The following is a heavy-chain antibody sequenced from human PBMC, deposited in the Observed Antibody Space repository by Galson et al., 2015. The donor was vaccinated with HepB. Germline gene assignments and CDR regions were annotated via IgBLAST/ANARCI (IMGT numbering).Heavy chain of an antibody. D-gene: IGHD2-21*01. Sequence: SLRLSCAASGFTFSSYGMHWVRQAPGKGLEWVAVIWYDGSNKYYADSVKGRFTISRDNSKNTLYLQMNSLRAEDTAVYYCAREPARLGVNRGYFDLWGRGTLVTVSS. V-gene: IGHV3-33*01. J-gene: IGHJ2*01. CDR3: AREPARLGVNRGYFDL. CDR1: GFTFSSYG. CDR2: IWYDGSNK.